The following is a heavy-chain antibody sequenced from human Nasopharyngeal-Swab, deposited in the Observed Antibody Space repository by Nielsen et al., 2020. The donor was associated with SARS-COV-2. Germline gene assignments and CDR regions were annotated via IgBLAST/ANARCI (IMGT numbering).Heavy chain of an antibody. Sequence: GESLKISCAASGFTFSSYAMSWVRQAPGKGLEWVSAISGSGGSTYYADSVKGRFNISRDNSKNTLYLQMNSLRAEDTAVYYCARLTRITGTIVYWGQGTLVTVSS. CDR2: ISGSGGST. V-gene: IGHV3-23*01. CDR3: ARLTRITGTIVY. CDR1: GFTFSSYA. D-gene: IGHD1-7*01. J-gene: IGHJ4*02.